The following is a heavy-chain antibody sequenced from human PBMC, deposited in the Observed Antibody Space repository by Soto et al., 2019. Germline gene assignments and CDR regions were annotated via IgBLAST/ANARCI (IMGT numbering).Heavy chain of an antibody. CDR1: GGSISSYY. D-gene: IGHD3-10*01. J-gene: IGHJ5*02. CDR2: IYYSGST. V-gene: IGHV4-59*01. Sequence: SETLSLTCTVSGGSISSYYWSWIRQPPGKGLEWIGYIYYSGSTNYNPSLKSRVTISVDTSKNQFSLKLSSVTAADTAVYYCARELLWFGELPSNWFDPWGQGTLVTVSS. CDR3: ARELLWFGELPSNWFDP.